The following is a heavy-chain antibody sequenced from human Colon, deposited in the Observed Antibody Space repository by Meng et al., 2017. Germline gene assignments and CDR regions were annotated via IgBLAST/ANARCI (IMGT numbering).Heavy chain of an antibody. D-gene: IGHD6-19*01. CDR3: ARSSAWVRTGFDP. Sequence: QVLLQQWGAGLLKPSETLSLTCAVYGGSFSGYYWSWIRQPPGKGLEWIGEINHSGRTKYNPSLKSRVTISEDTSKNQFSLKLSSVTAADTAVYYCARSSAWVRTGFDPWGQGTLVTVSS. CDR1: GGSFSGYY. CDR2: INHSGRT. V-gene: IGHV4-34*01. J-gene: IGHJ5*02.